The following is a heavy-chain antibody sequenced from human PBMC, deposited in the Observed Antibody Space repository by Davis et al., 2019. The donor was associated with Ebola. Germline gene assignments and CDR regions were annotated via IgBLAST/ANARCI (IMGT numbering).Heavy chain of an antibody. V-gene: IGHV1-2*02. CDR3: LRTSRDGYTPFIDY. CDR1: GYTFTGHY. CDR2: LDPDSGDT. Sequence: ASVKVSCKASGYTFTGHYVHWVRQSPGQGLEWMGWLDPDSGDTNIAQEFQGRVTMTRDTSINTSYMELSRLRSDDTAIYYCLRTSRDGYTPFIDYWGQGTVVNVSS. D-gene: IGHD5-24*01. J-gene: IGHJ4*02.